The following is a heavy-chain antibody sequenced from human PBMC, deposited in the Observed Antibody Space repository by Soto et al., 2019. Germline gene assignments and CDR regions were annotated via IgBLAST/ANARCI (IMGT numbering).Heavy chain of an antibody. V-gene: IGHV3-30*18. CDR1: GFTFSSYC. CDR3: PKTAGYNYVWGSSGLDP. Sequence: SLRLSCAGSGFTFSSYCMHWVRQAPGKGLEWVAVISYDGSDKYYGDSVKGRFTISRDDSKNTLYLQMNSLRVEDTAIYYCPKTAGYNYVWGSSGLDPWGQGTLVTVSS. D-gene: IGHD3-16*01. CDR2: ISYDGSDK. J-gene: IGHJ5*02.